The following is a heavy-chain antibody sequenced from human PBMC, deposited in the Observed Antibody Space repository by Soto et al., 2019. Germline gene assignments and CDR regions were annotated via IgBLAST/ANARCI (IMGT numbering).Heavy chain of an antibody. CDR1: GFTFSSYA. V-gene: IGHV3-23*01. J-gene: IGHJ6*02. Sequence: PGGSLILSCAASGFTFSSYAMSWVRQAPGKGLEWVSAISGSGGSTYYADSVKGRFTISRDNSKNTLYLQMNSLRAEDTAVYYCAKDGIFRLEFEYYGMDVWGQGNTVAV. CDR2: ISGSGGST. CDR3: AKDGIFRLEFEYYGMDV. D-gene: IGHD3-3*01.